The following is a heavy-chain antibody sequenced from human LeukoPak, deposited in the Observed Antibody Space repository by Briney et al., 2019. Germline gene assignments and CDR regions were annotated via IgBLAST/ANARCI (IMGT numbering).Heavy chain of an antibody. CDR2: IYPGDSDT. CDR1: GYSFTSYW. Sequence: GESLKISRKGTGYSFTSYWIGWVRQMPGKGLEWMGIIYPGDSDTRYSPSFQGQVTISADKSISTAYLQWSSLKASDTAMYYCARRPTDSSGWFDPWGQGTLVTVSS. CDR3: ARRPTDSSGWFDP. V-gene: IGHV5-51*01. J-gene: IGHJ5*02. D-gene: IGHD6-19*01.